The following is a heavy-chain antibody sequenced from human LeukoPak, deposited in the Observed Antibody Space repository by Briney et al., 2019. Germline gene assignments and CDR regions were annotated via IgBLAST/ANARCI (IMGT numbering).Heavy chain of an antibody. Sequence: GGSLRLSCAASGFTFSNAWMSWVRQAPGKGLEWVGRIKSKTDGGTTDYAAPVKGRFTISRDDSKNTLYLQMNSLRAEDTAVYYCAKDEPNTAILDYWGQGTLVTVSS. J-gene: IGHJ4*02. CDR1: GFTFSNAW. V-gene: IGHV3-15*01. CDR2: IKSKTDGGTT. CDR3: AKDEPNTAILDY. D-gene: IGHD5-18*01.